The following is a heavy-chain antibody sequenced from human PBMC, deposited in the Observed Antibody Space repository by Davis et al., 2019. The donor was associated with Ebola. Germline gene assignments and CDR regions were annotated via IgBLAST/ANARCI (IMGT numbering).Heavy chain of an antibody. CDR1: GGSISSYY. V-gene: IGHV4-59*08. Sequence: SETLSLTCTVSGGSISSYYWSWIRQPPGKGLEWIGYIYYSGSTNYNPSLKSRVTISVDTSKNQFSPKLSSVTAADTAVYYCARHDYDFWSGYYLGYWGQGTLVTVSS. D-gene: IGHD3-3*01. CDR2: IYYSGST. CDR3: ARHDYDFWSGYYLGY. J-gene: IGHJ4*02.